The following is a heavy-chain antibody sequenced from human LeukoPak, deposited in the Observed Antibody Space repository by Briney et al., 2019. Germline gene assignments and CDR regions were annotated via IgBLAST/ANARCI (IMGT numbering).Heavy chain of an antibody. CDR3: ARGGDYVWGSYPFDY. J-gene: IGHJ4*02. Sequence: GGSLRLSCAASGFTFSNYAMHWVRQAPGKGLEWVAVISYDGSNKYYADSVKGRFTISRDNSKNTLYLQMNSLRAEDTAVYYCARGGDYVWGSYPFDYWGQGTLVTVSS. V-gene: IGHV3-30-3*01. D-gene: IGHD3-16*02. CDR2: ISYDGSNK. CDR1: GFTFSNYA.